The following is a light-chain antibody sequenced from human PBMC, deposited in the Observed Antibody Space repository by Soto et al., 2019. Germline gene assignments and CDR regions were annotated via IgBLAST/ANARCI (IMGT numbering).Light chain of an antibody. J-gene: IGLJ3*02. V-gene: IGLV2-14*01. Sequence: QSVLTQPASVSGSPGQSITISCTGISSDIDTYNFVSWFQQHPGKAPKLMVYDVTYRPSGVSSRFSGSKSGNTASLTISGLQAEDEADYYCSCSSYTSSSTLVLFGGGTKLTVL. CDR2: DVT. CDR3: SSYTSSSTLVL. CDR1: SSDIDTYNF.